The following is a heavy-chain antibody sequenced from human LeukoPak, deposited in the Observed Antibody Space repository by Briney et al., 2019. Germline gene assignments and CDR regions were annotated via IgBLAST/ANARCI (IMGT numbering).Heavy chain of an antibody. Sequence: GGSLRLSCAASGFYFANYAMSWVRQAPGKGLEWVSSISSSSSYIYYADSVKGRFTISRDNAKNSLYLQMNSLRAEDTAVYYCARDGIAAAGSYYYYYMDVWGKGTTVTISS. CDR1: GFYFANYA. CDR3: ARDGIAAAGSYYYYYMDV. D-gene: IGHD6-13*01. V-gene: IGHV3-21*01. CDR2: ISSSSSYI. J-gene: IGHJ6*03.